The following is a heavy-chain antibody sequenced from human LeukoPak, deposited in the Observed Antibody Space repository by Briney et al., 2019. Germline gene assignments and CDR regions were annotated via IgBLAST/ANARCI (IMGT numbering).Heavy chain of an antibody. CDR2: IYSGGST. CDR1: GFTVSSNY. Sequence: GGSLRLSCAASGFTVSSNYMSRVRQAPGKGLEWVSVIYSGGSTYYADSVKGRFTISRDNSKNTLYLQMNSLRAEDTAVYYCARERSGYYPSFFDYWGQGTLVTVSS. D-gene: IGHD3-22*01. CDR3: ARERSGYYPSFFDY. J-gene: IGHJ4*02. V-gene: IGHV3-53*01.